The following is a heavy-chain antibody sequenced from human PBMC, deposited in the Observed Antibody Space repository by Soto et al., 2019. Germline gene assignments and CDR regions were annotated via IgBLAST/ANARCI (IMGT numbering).Heavy chain of an antibody. CDR2: ISNSGGRV. CDR3: AKVKWTYGSVSDI. CDR1: GFTFSSFA. Sequence: EVQLLESGGGLVQPGGSLRLSCAASGFTFSSFAMSWVRQAPGKGLEWVSGISNSGGRVNYADSVKGRFTISRDNSKNPLSLEMNSLRAEDTAIYYCAKVKWTYGSVSDIWGQGTMVTVSS. D-gene: IGHD4-17*01. J-gene: IGHJ3*02. V-gene: IGHV3-23*01.